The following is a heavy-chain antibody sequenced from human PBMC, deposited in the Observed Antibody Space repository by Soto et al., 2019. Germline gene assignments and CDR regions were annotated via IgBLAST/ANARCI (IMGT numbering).Heavy chain of an antibody. V-gene: IGHV3-74*01. CDR3: AIRGSYYDSSGYFDY. CDR1: GFTFSSYW. D-gene: IGHD3-22*01. CDR2: INSDGSST. J-gene: IGHJ4*02. Sequence: EVQLVESGGGLVQPGGSLRLSCAASGFTFSSYWMHWVRQAPGMGLVWVSRINSDGSSTSYADSVKGRFTISRDNAKNTLYLQMNSLRAEDTAVYYCAIRGSYYDSSGYFDYWGQGTQFTVSS.